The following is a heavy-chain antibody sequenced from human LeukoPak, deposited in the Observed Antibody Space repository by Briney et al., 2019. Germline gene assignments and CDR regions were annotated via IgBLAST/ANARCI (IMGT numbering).Heavy chain of an antibody. CDR1: GGSISSGGYS. CDR2: IYHSGST. CDR3: ARVYYDSSGYPYFDY. V-gene: IGHV4-30-2*01. Sequence: SQTLSLTCAVSGGSISSGGYSWSWIRQPPGKGLEWIGYIYHSGSTNYNPSLKSRVTISVDKSKNQFSLKLSSVTAADTAVYYCARVYYDSSGYPYFDYWGQGTLVTVSS. D-gene: IGHD3-22*01. J-gene: IGHJ4*02.